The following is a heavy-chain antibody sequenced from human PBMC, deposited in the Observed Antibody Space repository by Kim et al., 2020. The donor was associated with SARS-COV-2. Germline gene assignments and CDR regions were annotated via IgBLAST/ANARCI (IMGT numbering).Heavy chain of an antibody. V-gene: IGHV3-33*05. CDR3: ARAPYGLHGGAIDY. J-gene: IGHJ4*02. CDR1: GFTFSSYG. Sequence: GGSLRLSCAASGFTFSSYGMHWVRQAPGKGLEWVAVISYDGSNKYYADSVKGRFTISRDNSKNTLYLQMNSLRAEDTAVYYCARAPYGLHGGAIDYWGQGTLVTVSS. D-gene: IGHD3-16*01. CDR2: ISYDGSNK.